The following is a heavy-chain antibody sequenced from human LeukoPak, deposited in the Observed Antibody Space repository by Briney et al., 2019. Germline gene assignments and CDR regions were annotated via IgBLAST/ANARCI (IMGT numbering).Heavy chain of an antibody. V-gene: IGHV3-53*01. Sequence: GGSLRLSCGASGFTVKNNYMNWVRQAPGKGLEWVSGIYGDGSTYYADSVKGRFTISRDSSKNTLYPQMNSLRDEDTAVYYCAIGSYCSGGSCYPLFDYWGRGTLVTVSS. CDR1: GFTVKNNY. J-gene: IGHJ4*02. D-gene: IGHD2-15*01. CDR2: IYGDGST. CDR3: AIGSYCSGGSCYPLFDY.